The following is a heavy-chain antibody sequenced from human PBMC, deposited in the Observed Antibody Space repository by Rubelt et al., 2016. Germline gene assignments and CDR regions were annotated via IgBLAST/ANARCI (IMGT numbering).Heavy chain of an antibody. J-gene: IGHJ4*02. CDR2: IQFDGSNK. D-gene: IGHD1-1*01. Sequence: GLEWVAFIQFDGSNKYYADSVKGRFTISRDNAKNSLYLQMNTLGAEDTALYYCARRPGNWNDGSFDYWGQGTLVTVSS. CDR3: ARRPGNWNDGSFDY. V-gene: IGHV3-33*01.